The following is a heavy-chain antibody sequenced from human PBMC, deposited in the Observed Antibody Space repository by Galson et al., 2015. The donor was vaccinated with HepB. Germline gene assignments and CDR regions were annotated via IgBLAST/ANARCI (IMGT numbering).Heavy chain of an antibody. CDR1: GGTFSSYA. CDR2: IIPIFGTA. D-gene: IGHD2-8*01. V-gene: IGHV1-69*13. CDR3: ARDLLMVYAANPTAHYYYGMDV. J-gene: IGHJ6*02. Sequence: SVKVSCKASGGTFSSYAISWVRQAPGQGLEWMGGIIPIFGTANYAQKFQGRVTITADESTSTAYMELSSLRSEDTAVYYCARDLLMVYAANPTAHYYYGMDVWGQGTTVTVSS.